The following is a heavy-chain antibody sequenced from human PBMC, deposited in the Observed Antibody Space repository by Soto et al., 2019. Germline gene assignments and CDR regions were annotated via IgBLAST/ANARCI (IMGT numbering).Heavy chain of an antibody. Sequence: GGSLRLSCAASGFTFSSYAMHWVRQAPGKGLEWVAVISYDGSNKYYADSVKGRFTISRDNSKNTLYLQMNSLRAEDTAVYYCAKLVIAAPVPFGDYYGMDVWGQGTTVTVSS. J-gene: IGHJ6*02. CDR2: ISYDGSNK. D-gene: IGHD6-13*01. V-gene: IGHV3-30-3*01. CDR3: AKLVIAAPVPFGDYYGMDV. CDR1: GFTFSSYA.